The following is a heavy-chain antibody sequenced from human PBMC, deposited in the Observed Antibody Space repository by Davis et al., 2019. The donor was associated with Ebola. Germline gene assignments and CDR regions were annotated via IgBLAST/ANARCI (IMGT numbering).Heavy chain of an antibody. CDR2: IGGSGDYT. CDR3: TRVIDGDYDGN. Sequence: GESLKISCAASGLTFSSYAMTWVRQAPGKGLEWVSTIGGSGDYTYYADSVKGRFTISRDNAKNTLYLQMNSLRVEDTAVYYCTRVIDGDYDGNWGQGTLVTVSS. CDR1: GLTFSSYA. D-gene: IGHD4-23*01. J-gene: IGHJ4*02. V-gene: IGHV3-23*01.